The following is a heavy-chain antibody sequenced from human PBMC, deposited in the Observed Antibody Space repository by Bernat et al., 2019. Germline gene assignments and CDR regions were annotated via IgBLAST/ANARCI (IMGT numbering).Heavy chain of an antibody. Sequence: QLQLQESGPGLVKPSETLSLTCTVSGGSISSSSYYWGWIRQPPGKGLEWIGSIYYSGSTYYNPSLKSRVTISVDTSKNQFSLKLSSVTAADTAVYYCARTGKENGDYDYWGLGTLVTVSS. V-gene: IGHV4-39*01. CDR2: IYYSGST. CDR3: ARTGKENGDYDY. J-gene: IGHJ4*02. D-gene: IGHD4-17*01. CDR1: GGSISSSSYY.